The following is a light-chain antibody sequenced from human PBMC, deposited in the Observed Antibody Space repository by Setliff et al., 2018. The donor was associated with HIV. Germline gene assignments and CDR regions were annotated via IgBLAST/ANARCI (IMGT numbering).Light chain of an antibody. V-gene: IGLV2-11*01. CDR1: NSDIGTYDL. CDR2: DVS. J-gene: IGLJ1*01. CDR3: CSSAGSYTYV. Sequence: QSVLTQPASVSGSPGQAITISCTGNNSDIGTYDLVSWYQQHPGRAPKLIIYDVSERPSGVPDRFSGSKSANTASLTISGLQAEDEADYYCCSSAGSYTYVFGTGTKVTVL.